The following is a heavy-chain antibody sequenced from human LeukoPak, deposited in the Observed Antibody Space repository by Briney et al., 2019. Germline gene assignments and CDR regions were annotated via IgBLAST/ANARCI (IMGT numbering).Heavy chain of an antibody. V-gene: IGHV3-23*01. Sequence: QSGGSLRLSCAASGLTFNNYAMSWVRQAPGKGLEWVSGISDSGYYTYYADSVKGRFTISRDNSKNTLYLQMNSLRAEDTAVYYCAKDRRYPGNYFDYWGQGTLVTVSS. CDR3: AKDRRYPGNYFDY. CDR1: GLTFNNYA. CDR2: ISDSGYYT. J-gene: IGHJ4*02. D-gene: IGHD3-9*01.